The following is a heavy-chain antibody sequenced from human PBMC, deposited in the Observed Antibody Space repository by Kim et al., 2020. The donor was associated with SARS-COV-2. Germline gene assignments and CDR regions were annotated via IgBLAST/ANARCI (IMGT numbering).Heavy chain of an antibody. J-gene: IGHJ3*02. CDR2: IYYSGST. Sequence: SETLSLTCTVSGGSISSSSYYWGWIRQPPGKGLEWIGSIYYSGSTYYNPSLKSRVTISVDTSKNQFSLKLSSVTAADTAVYYCARDRPLGYYGSGSYYSDIWGQETMVTVSS. D-gene: IGHD3-10*01. CDR3: ARDRPLGYYGSGSYYSDI. CDR1: GGSISSSSYY. V-gene: IGHV4-39*07.